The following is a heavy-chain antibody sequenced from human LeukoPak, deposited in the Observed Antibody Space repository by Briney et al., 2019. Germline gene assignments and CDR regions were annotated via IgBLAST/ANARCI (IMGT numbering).Heavy chain of an antibody. J-gene: IGHJ5*02. Sequence: NPGGSPRLSCVGSGFTISNYWMHWVRQAPGTGLVWVSRIHPDGSITTYADSVKGRFTISRDNAKNTLYLQMNSLRAEDTAVYYCAPQQTYSPYNWFDPWGQGTLVTVSS. V-gene: IGHV3-74*03. CDR2: IHPDGSIT. CDR3: APQQTYSPYNWFDP. D-gene: IGHD5-12*01. CDR1: GFTISNYW.